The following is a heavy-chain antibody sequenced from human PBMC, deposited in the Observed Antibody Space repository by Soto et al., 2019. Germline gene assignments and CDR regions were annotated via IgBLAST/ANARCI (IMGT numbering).Heavy chain of an antibody. J-gene: IGHJ6*03. V-gene: IGHV3-23*01. CDR1: GFTFSSYA. CDR2: ISGSGGST. Sequence: EVQLLESGGGLVQPGGSLRLSCAASGFTFSSYAMSWVRQAPGKGLEWVSAISGSGGSTYYADSVKGRFTISRDNSKHTLYLQMNSLRAEDTAVYYCAKDAQLWFGELFPQHKGYYMDVWGKGTTVTVSS. CDR3: AKDAQLWFGELFPQHKGYYMDV. D-gene: IGHD3-10*01.